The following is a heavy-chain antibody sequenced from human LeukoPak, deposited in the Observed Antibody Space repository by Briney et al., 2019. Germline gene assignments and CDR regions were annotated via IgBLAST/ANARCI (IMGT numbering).Heavy chain of an antibody. CDR1: GGSISSGDYY. V-gene: IGHV4-30-4*08. CDR3: ARTETTISYWFDP. D-gene: IGHD5-12*01. J-gene: IGHJ5*02. CDR2: IYYSGST. Sequence: SETLSLTCTVSGGSISSGDYYWSWIRQPPGKGLEWIGYIYYSGSTYYNPSLKSRVTISVDTSKNQFSLKLSSVTAADTAVYYCARTETTISYWFDPWGQGTLVTVSS.